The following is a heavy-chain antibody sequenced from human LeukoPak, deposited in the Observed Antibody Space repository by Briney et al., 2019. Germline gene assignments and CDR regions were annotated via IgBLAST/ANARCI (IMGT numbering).Heavy chain of an antibody. V-gene: IGHV4-34*01. CDR2: INHGGSI. D-gene: IGHD4-11*01. J-gene: IGHJ5*02. CDR3: AGDGQITTTVAGWFDP. CDR1: GGSFSDYY. Sequence: PSETLSLTCATYGGSFSDYYWSWIRQSPGKGLEWIGEINHGGSINHNPSFKSRVSMSVDTSKNQFSLKLSSVTAADTAVYYCAGDGQITTTVAGWFDPWGQGTLVTVSS.